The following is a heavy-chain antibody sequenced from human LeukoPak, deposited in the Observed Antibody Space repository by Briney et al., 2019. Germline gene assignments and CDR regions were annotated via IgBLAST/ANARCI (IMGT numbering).Heavy chain of an antibody. D-gene: IGHD3-22*01. V-gene: IGHV4-59*08. CDR3: AGGVDRSGYFYYLYY. CDR1: GGSIKNYY. CDR2: ISYSGGT. Sequence: SETLSLSCSVSGGSIKNYYWTWIRQAPGKGLEWIGHISYSGGTNYNPSLKSRVTISLGTSKNQFSLNLKSVTAADTAIYYCAGGVDRSGYFYYLYYWGQGALVTVSS. J-gene: IGHJ4*02.